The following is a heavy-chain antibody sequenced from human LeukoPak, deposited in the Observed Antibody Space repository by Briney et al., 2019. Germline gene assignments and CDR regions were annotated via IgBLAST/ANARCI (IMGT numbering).Heavy chain of an antibody. J-gene: IGHJ3*02. V-gene: IGHV3-48*03. D-gene: IGHD3-16*02. CDR1: GFTFSSYE. CDR2: ISSSGTTI. Sequence: GGSLRLSCAASGFTFSSYEMNWVRQAPGKGLEWVSYISSSGTTINYSDSVKGRFTISRDNAKNSLYLQMNSLRAEDTAVYYCARGCLRKWGMITFGGVIVNDAFDIWGQGTMVTVSS. CDR3: ARGCLRKWGMITFGGVIVNDAFDI.